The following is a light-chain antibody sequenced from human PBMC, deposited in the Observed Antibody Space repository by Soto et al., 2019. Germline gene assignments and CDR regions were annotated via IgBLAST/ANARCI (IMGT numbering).Light chain of an antibody. Sequence: DIHMTQSPSSLSASVRDRVTITCRASQSISTYLNWYQQKPGKAPKLLIYAASSLQSGVPSRFSGSRSGTDFTLTISSLQPEDFGTYYCQQSYSTPLYTFGQGTKLQIK. V-gene: IGKV1-39*01. CDR3: QQSYSTPLYT. CDR2: AAS. J-gene: IGKJ2*01. CDR1: QSISTY.